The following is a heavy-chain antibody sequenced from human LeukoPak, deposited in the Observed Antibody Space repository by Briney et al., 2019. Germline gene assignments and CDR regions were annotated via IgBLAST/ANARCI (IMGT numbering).Heavy chain of an antibody. Sequence: PGGSLRLSCAASGFTFSRYDMHWVRHAPGKGLEWVAVIWNDGSNKYYADSVRGRFSISRDNAKNILYLQMDSLSDEDTALYYCAKDGQALCSGGSCHGLDSWGQGTLVTVSS. CDR3: AKDGQALCSGGSCHGLDS. CDR2: IWNDGSNK. J-gene: IGHJ4*02. CDR1: GFTFSRYD. D-gene: IGHD2-15*01. V-gene: IGHV3-33*06.